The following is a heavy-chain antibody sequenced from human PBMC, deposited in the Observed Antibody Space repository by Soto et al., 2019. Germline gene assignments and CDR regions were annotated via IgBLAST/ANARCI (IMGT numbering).Heavy chain of an antibody. Sequence: EVQLVESGGGLVQPGGSLRLSCAASGISLSAYWMHWVRQVPGKGLEWIARINEDGRSTSYMDSVKGRFTISRDNARDTLYLQMNRLRLEDTAVYYCARGWVERLPRQPPSDYRGQGTLVTVSS. CDR2: INEDGRST. V-gene: IGHV3-74*01. D-gene: IGHD3-3*01. CDR3: ARGWVERLPRQPPSDY. J-gene: IGHJ4*02. CDR1: GISLSAYW.